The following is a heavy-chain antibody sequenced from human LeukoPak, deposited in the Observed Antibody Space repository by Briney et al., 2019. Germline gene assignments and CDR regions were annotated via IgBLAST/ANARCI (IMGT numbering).Heavy chain of an antibody. V-gene: IGHV3-30*02. CDR3: AKARTRGYSYGSFDY. Sequence: GGSLRLSCAASGFTVSSNYMSWVRQAPGKGLEWVAFIRYDGTNKNYADSVKGRFTISRDNSKNTLYLQMNSLRVEDTAVYYCAKARTRGYSYGSFDYWGQGTLVTVSS. D-gene: IGHD5-18*01. J-gene: IGHJ4*02. CDR2: IRYDGTNK. CDR1: GFTVSSNY.